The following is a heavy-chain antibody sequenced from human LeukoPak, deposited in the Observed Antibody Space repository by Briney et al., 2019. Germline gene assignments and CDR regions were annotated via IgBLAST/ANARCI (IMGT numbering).Heavy chain of an antibody. D-gene: IGHD3-22*01. V-gene: IGHV4-61*02. CDR1: GGSISSGNYY. J-gene: IGHJ4*02. CDR2: IYTSGST. CDR3: ARGGEGSGYWPLGY. Sequence: PSETLSLTCTVSGGSISSGNYYWSWIRQPAGKGLEWIGRIYTSGSTNYNPSLKSRVTISVDTSKNQFSLKLSSVTAADTAVYYCARGGEGSGYWPLGYWGQGTLVTVSS.